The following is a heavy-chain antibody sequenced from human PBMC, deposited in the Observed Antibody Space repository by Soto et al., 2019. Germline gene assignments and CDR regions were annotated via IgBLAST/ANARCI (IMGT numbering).Heavy chain of an antibody. J-gene: IGHJ1*01. V-gene: IGHV3-15*01. CDR3: TSEVGYQLIVVQGKTYFQH. Sequence: EVQLVESGGGLVKPGGSLRLSCAASGFTFSNAWMSWVRQAPGKGLEWVGRIKSKTDGGTTDYAAPVKGRFTISRDDSKNTLYLQMNSLKTEDTAVYYCTSEVGYQLIVVQGKTYFQHWGQGTLVTVSS. D-gene: IGHD2-2*01. CDR1: GFTFSNAW. CDR2: IKSKTDGGTT.